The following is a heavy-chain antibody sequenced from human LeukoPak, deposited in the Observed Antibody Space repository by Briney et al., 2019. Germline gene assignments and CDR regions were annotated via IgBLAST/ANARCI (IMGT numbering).Heavy chain of an antibody. CDR1: GFTFNSYW. CDR3: ATSSNAPGNH. J-gene: IGHJ5*02. CDR2: IKEDGSAQ. V-gene: IGHV3-7*01. Sequence: GGSLRLSCAASGFTFNSYWMSWVRQAAGKGLEWVANIKEDGSAQYYVDSVKGRFTISRDNDKNSLNLQMNSLRAEDTAVYYCATSSNAPGNHWGQGTLVTVSS. D-gene: IGHD2-2*01.